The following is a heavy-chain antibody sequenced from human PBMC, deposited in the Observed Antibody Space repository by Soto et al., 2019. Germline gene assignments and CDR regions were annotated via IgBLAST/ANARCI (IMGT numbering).Heavy chain of an antibody. D-gene: IGHD3-16*01. J-gene: IGHJ4*02. Sequence: QVQLVQSGAEVKKPGASVKVSCKASGYTFTGYYVHWVRQAPGQGLEWVGWINPNSGATTYAQKFQCSVTMTRDTSIITAHRELSRLRSDDTAMYYCARDMVSTIGDFDYWGQGTLVTVSS. CDR2: INPNSGAT. CDR3: ARDMVSTIGDFDY. CDR1: GYTFTGYY. V-gene: IGHV1-2*02.